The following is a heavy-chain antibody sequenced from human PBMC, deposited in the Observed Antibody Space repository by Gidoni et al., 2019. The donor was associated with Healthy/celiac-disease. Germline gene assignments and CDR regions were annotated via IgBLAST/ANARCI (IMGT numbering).Heavy chain of an antibody. D-gene: IGHD5-18*01. CDR3: ARDKWGASGYSYGYQWLILFDY. Sequence: EVQLVESGGGLVQPGGSLRLSCAASGFTFSSYRMSWVRQAPGKGLEWVANIKQDGSEKYYVDSVKGRFTISRDNAKNSLYLQMNSLRAEDTAVYYCARDKWGASGYSYGYQWLILFDYWGQGTLVTVSS. CDR2: IKQDGSEK. V-gene: IGHV3-7*01. CDR1: GFTFSSYR. J-gene: IGHJ4*02.